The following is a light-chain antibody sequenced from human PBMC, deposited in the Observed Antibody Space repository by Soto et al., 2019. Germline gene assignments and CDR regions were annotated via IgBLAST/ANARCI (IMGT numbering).Light chain of an antibody. CDR1: QSVSSTY. CDR2: GAS. CDR3: QRYDISPFP. V-gene: IGKV3-20*01. J-gene: IGKJ2*01. Sequence: EIVLTQSPGTLSLSPGERATLSCRASQSVSSTYLAWYQQKPGPAPRLLIYGASSRATGIPDRFSGSGSGTDFTLTISRLEPEDFAVYYCQRYDISPFPFGQGTKLEIK.